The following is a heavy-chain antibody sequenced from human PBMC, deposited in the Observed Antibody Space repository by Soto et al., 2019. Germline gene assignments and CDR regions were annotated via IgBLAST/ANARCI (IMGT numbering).Heavy chain of an antibody. J-gene: IGHJ3*02. CDR3: AKETILQDGLGGAFDI. V-gene: IGHV3-23*01. D-gene: IGHD3-9*01. CDR1: GFTFSSYA. Sequence: GGSLRLSCAASGFTFSSYAMSWVRQAPGKGLEWVSAISGSGGSTYYADSVKGRFTISRDNSKNTLYLQMNSLRAEDTAVYDCAKETILQDGLGGAFDIWGQGTMVTVSS. CDR2: ISGSGGST.